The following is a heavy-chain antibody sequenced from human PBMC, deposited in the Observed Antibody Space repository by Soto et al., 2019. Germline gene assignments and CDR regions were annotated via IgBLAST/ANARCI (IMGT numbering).Heavy chain of an antibody. CDR3: ARSGAVAGKEEYYFDY. Sequence: QLQLVQSGAEVKKPGSSVKVSCKASGGTFSSYAISWVRQAPGQGLEWMGGIIPIFGTANYAQKFQGRVTITADESTSTAYMELSSLRSEDTAVYYCARSGAVAGKEEYYFDYWGQGTLVTVSS. CDR1: GGTFSSYA. D-gene: IGHD6-19*01. V-gene: IGHV1-69*01. J-gene: IGHJ4*02. CDR2: IIPIFGTA.